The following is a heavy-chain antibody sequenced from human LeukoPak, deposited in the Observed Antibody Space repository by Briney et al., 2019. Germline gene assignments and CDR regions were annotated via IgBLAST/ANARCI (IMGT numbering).Heavy chain of an antibody. CDR1: GFTFSSYG. CDR3: ARVNVYDILTGRIDY. D-gene: IGHD3-9*01. J-gene: IGHJ4*02. V-gene: IGHV3-30*03. CDR2: ISYDGSNK. Sequence: GGSLRLSCAASGFTFSSYGMHWVRQAPGKGLEWVAVISYDGSNKYYADSVKGRFTISRDNSKNTLYLQMNSLRAEDTAVYYCARVNVYDILTGRIDYWGQGTLVTVSS.